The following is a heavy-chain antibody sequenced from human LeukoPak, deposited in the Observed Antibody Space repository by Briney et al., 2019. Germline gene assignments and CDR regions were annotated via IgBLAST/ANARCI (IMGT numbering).Heavy chain of an antibody. V-gene: IGHV4-59*08. Sequence: PSETLSLTCTVSGGSISSYYWSWIRQPPGKGLEWIGYIYYSGSNNYNPSLKSRLTISVDASKNQFSLKLSSVTATDTAVYYCASLTTVTQGYFDSWGQGTLVTVSS. D-gene: IGHD4-17*01. J-gene: IGHJ4*02. CDR2: IYYSGSN. CDR1: GGSISSYY. CDR3: ASLTTVTQGYFDS.